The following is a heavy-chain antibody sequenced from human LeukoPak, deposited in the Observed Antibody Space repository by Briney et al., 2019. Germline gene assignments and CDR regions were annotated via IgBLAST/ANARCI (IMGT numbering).Heavy chain of an antibody. D-gene: IGHD2-15*01. J-gene: IGHJ6*03. CDR3: ARGARDIVVVVAATTIYYYYYMDV. V-gene: IGHV1-2*02. CDR2: INPNSGGT. Sequence: GASVKVSCKASGYTVTGYYMHWVRQAPGQGLEWMGWINPNSGGTNYAQKFQGRVAMTRDTSISTAYMELSRLRSDDTAVYYCARGARDIVVVVAATTIYYYYYMDVWGKGTTVTVSS. CDR1: GYTVTGYY.